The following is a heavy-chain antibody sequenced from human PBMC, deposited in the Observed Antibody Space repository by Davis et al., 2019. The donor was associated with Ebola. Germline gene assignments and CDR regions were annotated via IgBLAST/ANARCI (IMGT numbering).Heavy chain of an antibody. Sequence: SETLSLTCAVSGGSITSSNWWSWVRRPPGKGLEWIGEINHSGSTNYNPSLKSRVTISVDTSKNQFSLKLSSVTAADTAVYYCARDSGYSWGIDYWGQGTLVTVSS. J-gene: IGHJ4*02. CDR3: ARDSGYSWGIDY. D-gene: IGHD5-18*01. CDR2: INHSGST. CDR1: GGSITSSNW. V-gene: IGHV4-4*02.